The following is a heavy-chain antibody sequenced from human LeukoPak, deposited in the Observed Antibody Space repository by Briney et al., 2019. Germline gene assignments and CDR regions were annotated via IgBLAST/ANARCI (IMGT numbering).Heavy chain of an antibody. Sequence: SETLSLTCTVSGGSISNYSWTWIRQPPGKGLEWIGYIYFSGSTNYNPSLKSRVTISADTSKNQFSLKATSVTAADTAIYFCARGSGWYLPWGQGTLVTVSS. V-gene: IGHV4-59*01. D-gene: IGHD6-19*01. CDR3: ARGSGWYLP. CDR1: GGSISNYS. J-gene: IGHJ5*02. CDR2: IYFSGST.